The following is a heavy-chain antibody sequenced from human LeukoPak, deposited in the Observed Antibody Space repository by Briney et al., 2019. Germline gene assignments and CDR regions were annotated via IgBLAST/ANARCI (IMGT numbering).Heavy chain of an antibody. CDR3: ARDRRYYYDSSGHAYFDY. CDR2: IIPIFGTA. J-gene: IGHJ4*02. D-gene: IGHD3-22*01. CDR1: GGTFSSYA. V-gene: IGHV1-69*13. Sequence: SVKVSCKASGGTFSSYAISWVRQAPGQGLEWMGGIIPIFGTANYAQKFQGRVTTTADESTSTAYMELSSLRSEDTAVYYCARDRRYYYDSSGHAYFDYWGQGTLVTVSS.